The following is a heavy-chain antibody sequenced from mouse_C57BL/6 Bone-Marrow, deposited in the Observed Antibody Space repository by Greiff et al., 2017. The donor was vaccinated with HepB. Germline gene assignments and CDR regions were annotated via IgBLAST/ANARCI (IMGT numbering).Heavy chain of an antibody. CDR2: IDPSDSET. Sequence: QVQLQQSGAELVRPGSSVKLSCKASGYTFTSYWMHWVKQRPIQGLEWIGNIDPSDSETNYNQKFKDKATLTVDKSSSTAYMQLSSLTSEDSAVYYCSRSLLCADYHSMHYWGQGTSVTVSS. CDR3: SRSLLCADYHSMHY. V-gene: IGHV1-52*01. D-gene: IGHD2-10*01. J-gene: IGHJ4*01. CDR1: GYTFTSYW.